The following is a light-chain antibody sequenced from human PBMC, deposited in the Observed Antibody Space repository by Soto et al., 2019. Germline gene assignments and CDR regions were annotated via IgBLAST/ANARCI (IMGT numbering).Light chain of an antibody. CDR2: GDN. V-gene: IGLV1-40*01. CDR1: TSNIGAPYD. CDR3: QSYDISLHNYV. J-gene: IGLJ1*01. Sequence: QAVVTQPPSVSGAPGQRVSFSCTGSTSNIGAPYDVHWYQHLPGTAPKLLIYGDNNRPSGVPDRFSGSKSGTSASLAITRLQAEDEADYYCQSYDISLHNYVFGTGTKVTVL.